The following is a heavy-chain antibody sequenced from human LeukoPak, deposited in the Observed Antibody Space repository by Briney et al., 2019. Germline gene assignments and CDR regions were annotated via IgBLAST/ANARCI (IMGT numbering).Heavy chain of an antibody. V-gene: IGHV3-9*01. J-gene: IGHJ3*01. CDR3: AKTGLGDDGLDV. CDR2: INWNSGSI. Sequence: GGSLRLSCAASGFTFDGFAFDDYGMHWVRQAAGKGLEWVSGINWNSGSIGYADSVKGRFTISRDNAKNSLYLQMNSLRTEDTALYYCAKTGLGDDGLDVWGQGTMVTVSS. CDR1: GFTFDGFAFDDYG. D-gene: IGHD3-3*01.